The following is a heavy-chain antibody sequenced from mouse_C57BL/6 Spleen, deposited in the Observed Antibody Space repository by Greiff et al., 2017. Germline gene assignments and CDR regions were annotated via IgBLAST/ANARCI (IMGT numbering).Heavy chain of an antibody. D-gene: IGHD1-1*01. Sequence: QVQLQQPGAELVMPGASVKLSCKASGYTFTSYWMHWVKQRPGQGLEWIGEIDPSDSYTNYNQKFKGKSTLTVDKSSSTAYMQLSSLTSEDSAVYYCARYTVVGDWYFDVWGTGTTVTVSS. CDR3: ARYTVVGDWYFDV. J-gene: IGHJ1*03. CDR2: IDPSDSYT. V-gene: IGHV1-69*01. CDR1: GYTFTSYW.